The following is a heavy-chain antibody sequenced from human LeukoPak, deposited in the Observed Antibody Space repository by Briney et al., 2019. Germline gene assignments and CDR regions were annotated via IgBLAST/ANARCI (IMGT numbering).Heavy chain of an antibody. V-gene: IGHV4-59*02. D-gene: IGHD1-26*01. CDR1: GGSVSSYY. CDR2: IDKSGST. CDR3: AREVVGASSGAFDI. Sequence: SETLSLTCAVSGGSVSSYYWTWIRQSPGKGLEWIWYIDKSGSTNYNPSLKSRVTISIDTSKNQFSLKLSSVTAADTAVYYCAREVVGASSGAFDIWGQGTMVTVSS. J-gene: IGHJ3*02.